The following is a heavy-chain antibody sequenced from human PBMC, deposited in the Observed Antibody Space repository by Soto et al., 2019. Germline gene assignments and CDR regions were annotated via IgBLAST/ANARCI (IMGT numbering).Heavy chain of an antibody. CDR1: GFTFSSYA. J-gene: IGHJ4*02. D-gene: IGHD3-3*01. CDR3: AKPSYASRQTHTILGPSAY. Sequence: GGSLRLSCTASGFTFSSYAMSWVRQAPGKGLEWVSSISGSGINTYYADSVKGRFTISRDNSQNTLYLQMNSLRAEDTAVYYCAKPSYASRQTHTILGPSAYWGQGTLVTVSS. CDR2: ISGSGINT. V-gene: IGHV3-23*01.